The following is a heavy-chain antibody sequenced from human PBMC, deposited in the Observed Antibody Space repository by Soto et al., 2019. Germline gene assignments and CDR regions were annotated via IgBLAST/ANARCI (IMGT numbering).Heavy chain of an antibody. V-gene: IGHV3-23*01. CDR1: GFTFNSND. Sequence: HPGGSLRLSCAVSGFTFNSNDMTWVRQAPGKGLEWVSTISSSGAFTYHADSVRGRLTISRDNSKNMVHLLMNSLSAEDTAVYYCARDFTTAGTPGDDFDYWGQGTPVTVSS. D-gene: IGHD4-17*01. J-gene: IGHJ4*02. CDR2: ISSSGAFT. CDR3: ARDFTTAGTPGDDFDY.